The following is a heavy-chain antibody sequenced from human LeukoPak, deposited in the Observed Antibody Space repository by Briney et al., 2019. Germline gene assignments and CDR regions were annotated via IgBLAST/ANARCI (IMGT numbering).Heavy chain of an antibody. CDR3: ARDQGFYYYYGMDV. V-gene: IGHV3-21*01. CDR2: ISSSSSYI. Sequence: GGSLRLSCAASGFTFSSYSMNWVRQAPGKGLEWVSSISSSSSYIYYADSVKGRFTISRDNAKNSLYLQMNSLRAEDTAVYYCARDQGFYYYYGMDVWGKGTAVTVSS. CDR1: GFTFSSYS. J-gene: IGHJ6*04.